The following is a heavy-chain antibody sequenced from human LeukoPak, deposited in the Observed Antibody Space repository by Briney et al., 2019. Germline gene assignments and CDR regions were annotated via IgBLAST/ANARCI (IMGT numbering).Heavy chain of an antibody. V-gene: IGHV1-2*02. Sequence: GASVKVSCKASGYTFTGYYMHWVRQAPGQGLEWMGWINPNSGGTNYAQKFQGRVTITRNTSIRTAYMELSSLRSEDTAVYYCARRLGLRWDLQAFDIWGQGTMVTVSS. CDR2: INPNSGGT. D-gene: IGHD4-23*01. J-gene: IGHJ3*02. CDR1: GYTFTGYY. CDR3: ARRLGLRWDLQAFDI.